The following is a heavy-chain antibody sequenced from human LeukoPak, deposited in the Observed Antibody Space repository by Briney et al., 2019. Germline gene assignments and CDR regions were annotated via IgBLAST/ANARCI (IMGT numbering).Heavy chain of an antibody. V-gene: IGHV3-21*01. CDR2: ISSSSSYI. D-gene: IGHD6-19*01. Sequence: GGSLRLSCAASGFTFSSYSMNWVRQAPGKGLEWVSSISSSSSYIYYADSVKGRFTISRDNAKNLLYLQMNSLRAEDTAVYYCAREFWGPIAVAGSRSAFDIWGQGTMVTVSS. CDR3: AREFWGPIAVAGSRSAFDI. CDR1: GFTFSSYS. J-gene: IGHJ3*02.